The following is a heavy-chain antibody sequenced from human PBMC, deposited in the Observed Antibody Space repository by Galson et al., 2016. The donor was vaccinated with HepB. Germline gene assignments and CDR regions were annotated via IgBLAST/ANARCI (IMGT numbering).Heavy chain of an antibody. CDR1: GFTFSGSA. V-gene: IGHV3-73*01. CDR2: IRSKANSYAT. D-gene: IGHD1-1*01. CDR3: ARDTNLGPGNSPLWAFDI. Sequence: SLRLSCAASGFTFSGSAMHWVRQASGKGLEWVGRIRSKANSYATAYAASVKGRFTISRDDSKNTAYLQMNSLKTEDTAVYYCARDTNLGPGNSPLWAFDIWGQGALVTVSS. J-gene: IGHJ3*02.